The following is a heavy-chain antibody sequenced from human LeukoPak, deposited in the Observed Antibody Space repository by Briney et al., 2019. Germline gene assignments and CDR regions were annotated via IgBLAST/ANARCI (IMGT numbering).Heavy chain of an antibody. Sequence: SETLSLTCTVSGGSISSSSYYWGWIRQPPGKGLEWIGSIYYSGSTYYNPSLKSRVTISVDTSKNQFSLKLSSVTAADTAVYYCARVDITMVRGGGGGMDVWGQGTTVTVSS. CDR1: GGSISSSSYY. CDR3: ARVDITMVRGGGGGMDV. V-gene: IGHV4-39*01. CDR2: IYYSGST. D-gene: IGHD3-10*01. J-gene: IGHJ6*02.